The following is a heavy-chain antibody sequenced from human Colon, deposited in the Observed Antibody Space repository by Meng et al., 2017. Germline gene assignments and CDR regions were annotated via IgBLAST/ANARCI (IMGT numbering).Heavy chain of an antibody. CDR1: GGSISSGGYY. Sequence: QVQLQVPALGLVKPSQTLLLTCTVSGGSISSGGYYWSWIRQPPGKGLEWSGYIYHSGSTYYNPSLKSRVTISVDTSKNQFSLKVNYVTAADTAVYYCARDSGVGGSYNWFDPWGQGTLVTVSS. CDR3: ARDSGVGGSYNWFDP. V-gene: IGHV4-30-4*08. D-gene: IGHD1-26*01. CDR2: IYHSGST. J-gene: IGHJ5*02.